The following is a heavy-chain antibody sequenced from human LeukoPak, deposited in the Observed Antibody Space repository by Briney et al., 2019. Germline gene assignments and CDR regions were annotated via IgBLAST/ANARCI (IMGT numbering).Heavy chain of an antibody. V-gene: IGHV1-2*02. CDR2: INPNSGGT. D-gene: IGHD3-22*01. Sequence: ASVKVSFKASGYTFTGYYMHWVRQAPGQGLEWMGWINPNSGGTNYAQKFQGRVTMTRDTSISTAYMELSRLRSDDTAVYYCARLMIEYYDSSGYSDFWGQGTLVTVSS. CDR3: ARLMIEYYDSSGYSDF. CDR1: GYTFTGYY. J-gene: IGHJ4*02.